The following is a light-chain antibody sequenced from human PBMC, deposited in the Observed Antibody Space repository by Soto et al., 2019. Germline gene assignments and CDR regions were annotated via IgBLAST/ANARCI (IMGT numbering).Light chain of an antibody. Sequence: QSVLTQPPSASGTPGQRVTISCSESSSNIGSNYVYWYQQLPGTAPKLLIYSNNQRPSGVPDRFSGSKSGTSASLAISGLRSEDEADYYCAAWDDSLSDVVFGGGTKLTVL. V-gene: IGLV1-47*02. J-gene: IGLJ2*01. CDR1: SSNIGSNY. CDR3: AAWDDSLSDVV. CDR2: SNN.